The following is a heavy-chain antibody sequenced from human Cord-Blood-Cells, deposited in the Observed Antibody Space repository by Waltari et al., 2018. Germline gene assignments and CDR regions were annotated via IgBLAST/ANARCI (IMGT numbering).Heavy chain of an antibody. CDR3: ARGDSSGWYYYYYGMDV. V-gene: IGHV4-34*01. CDR2: INHSGST. J-gene: IGHJ6*02. Sequence: QVQLQQWGAGLLKPSETLSLTCAVYGGSFSGYSWSWIRQPPGKGLEWIGEINHSGSTNYNPSLKGRVTISVDTAKNQFSLRLSSVTAADTAVYYCARGDSSGWYYYYYGMDVWGQGTTVTVSS. CDR1: GGSFSGYS. D-gene: IGHD6-19*01.